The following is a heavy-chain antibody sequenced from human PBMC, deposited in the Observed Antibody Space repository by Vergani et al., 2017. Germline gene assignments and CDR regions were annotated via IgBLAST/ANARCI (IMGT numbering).Heavy chain of an antibody. CDR1: GYSFTNYW. D-gene: IGHD4-17*01. CDR3: ARHPHHDYGDSYYYYYGMDV. V-gene: IGHV5-51*01. J-gene: IGHJ6*04. CDR2: IYPGDSDT. Sequence: EVQLVQSGAEVKKPGESLKISCKGSGYSFTNYWIGWVRQLRGKGLELMGIIYPGDSDTRYSPSFQGQVTISADKSISTAYLQWSSLKASDTAMYYCARHPHHDYGDSYYYYYGMDVWGKGTTVTVSS.